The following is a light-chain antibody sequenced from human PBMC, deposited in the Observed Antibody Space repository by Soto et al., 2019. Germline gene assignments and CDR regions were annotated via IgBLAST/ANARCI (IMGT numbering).Light chain of an antibody. J-gene: IGKJ1*01. CDR1: QSVSSY. CDR3: QQRSNWPGT. Sequence: IVLTQSPATLSLSPGERATLSCRASQSVSSYLAWYQQKPGQAPRLLIYDASNRATGIPARFSGSGSGTDFTPTISSLEPEDFAVYYCQQRSNWPGTFGQGTKVEIK. CDR2: DAS. V-gene: IGKV3-11*01.